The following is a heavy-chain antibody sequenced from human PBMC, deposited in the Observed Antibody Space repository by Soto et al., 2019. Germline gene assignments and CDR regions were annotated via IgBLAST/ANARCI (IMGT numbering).Heavy chain of an antibody. J-gene: IGHJ5*02. D-gene: IGHD3-22*01. CDR2: ISAYNGDT. Sequence: ASVKVSCKASGYIFTRYGISWVRQAPGQGLEWMGWISAYNGDTSYAQNLQGRVTMTTDTSTSTAYMELRSLRSDDTAVYYCALSSGYGGSWFDPWGQGTLVTVSS. V-gene: IGHV1-18*01. CDR1: GYIFTRYG. CDR3: ALSSGYGGSWFDP.